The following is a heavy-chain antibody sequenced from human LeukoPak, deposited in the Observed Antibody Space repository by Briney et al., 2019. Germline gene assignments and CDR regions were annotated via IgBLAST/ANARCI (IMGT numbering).Heavy chain of an antibody. V-gene: IGHV3-73*01. D-gene: IGHD3-16*01. Sequence: PGGSLKLSCAASGFTFSGSVMHWVRQASGKGLEWVGRIRNKANSYATVYAASVKGRFTISRDDLKNTAYLQMNSLKTEDTAIYYCSRHVSGETPFDYWGQGTLVTVSS. CDR1: GFTFSGSV. CDR3: SRHVSGETPFDY. J-gene: IGHJ4*02. CDR2: IRNKANSYAT.